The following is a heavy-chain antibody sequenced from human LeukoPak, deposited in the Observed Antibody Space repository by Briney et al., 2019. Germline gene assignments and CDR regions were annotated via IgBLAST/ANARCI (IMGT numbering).Heavy chain of an antibody. J-gene: IGHJ3*02. D-gene: IGHD3-10*01. CDR1: GFTFSDYY. CDR3: AREHAGVSAFDI. Sequence: GGSLRLSCEASGFTFSDYYMSWIRQAPGKGLEWISYISNNGNIKKYADFVKGRFTISRDNAKNSLYLQMNSLRAEDTAVYYCAREHAGVSAFDIWGQGTVVTVSS. V-gene: IGHV3-11*01. CDR2: ISNNGNIK.